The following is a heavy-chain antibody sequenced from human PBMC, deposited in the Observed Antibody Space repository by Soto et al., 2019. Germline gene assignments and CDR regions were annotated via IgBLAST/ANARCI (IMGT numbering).Heavy chain of an antibody. CDR3: ARNILLTGRTYFYYGMDV. CDR1: GVSIRSDTHY. V-gene: IGHV4-31*01. D-gene: IGHD2-8*01. J-gene: IGHJ6*02. CDR2: IYYSGSA. Sequence: SETLSLTCTISGVSIRSDTHYWSWSRQHPGKGLERIGYIYYSGSANYNPSLKNQVSIKEDTHKNQFSLKLSSVTAADTAVYYCARNILLTGRTYFYYGMDVWGRGTTVT.